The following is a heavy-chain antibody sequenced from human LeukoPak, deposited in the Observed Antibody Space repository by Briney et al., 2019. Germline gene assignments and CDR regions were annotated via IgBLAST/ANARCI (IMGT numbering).Heavy chain of an antibody. V-gene: IGHV5-51*01. CDR1: GYIFTSYW. J-gene: IGHJ6*02. CDR3: ARQTYDSSGYYGKNYYYYYGMDV. Sequence: GESLKISCKGSGYIFTSYWIGWVRQMPGKGLEWMGVIYPGDSDTRYSPSFQGQVTISADKSISTAYLQWSSLEASDTAMYYCARQTYDSSGYYGKNYYYYYGMDVWGQGTTVTVSS. CDR2: IYPGDSDT. D-gene: IGHD3-22*01.